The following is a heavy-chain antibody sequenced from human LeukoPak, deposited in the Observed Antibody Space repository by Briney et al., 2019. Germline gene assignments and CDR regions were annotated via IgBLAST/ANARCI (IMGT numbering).Heavy chain of an antibody. CDR3: ARRAYSAAYWKHFDY. J-gene: IGHJ4*02. V-gene: IGHV4-39*01. CDR2: IYYHENT. D-gene: IGHD1-1*01. CDR1: GGSISSSSDY. Sequence: SETLSLTCTVSGGSISSSSDYWGWIRQAAGKGLEWIGSIYYHENTYYNSSPKSRVTISVDTSKNQFSLKLNSVTAADTAVYFCARRAYSAAYWKHFDYWGQGTLVTVSS.